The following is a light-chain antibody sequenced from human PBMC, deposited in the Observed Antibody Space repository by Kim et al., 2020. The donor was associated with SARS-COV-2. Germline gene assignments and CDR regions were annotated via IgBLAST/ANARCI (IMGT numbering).Light chain of an antibody. J-gene: IGLJ2*01. CDR1: SSDVGSYDL. CDR2: EVN. V-gene: IGLV2-23*02. Sequence: QSALTQPASVSGSPGQSITISCTGTSSDVGSYDLVSWYQQHPGKAPKLMIYEVNKRPSGVSNRFSGSKSGNTASLTISGLQAEDEADYYCCSYEGRGPFLVLGGGTQLTVL. CDR3: CSYEGRGPFLV.